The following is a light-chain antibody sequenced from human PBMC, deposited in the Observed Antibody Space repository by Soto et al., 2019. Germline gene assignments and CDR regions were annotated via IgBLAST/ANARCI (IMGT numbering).Light chain of an antibody. Sequence: QSVLTQPASVSGSPGQSITISCSGTSSDVGGYDYVSWYQQHPGKAPKLMIYEVRNRPSGVSNRFSGSKSAYTASLTISGLQADDEAAYYCCSYTSSATWVFGGGTKLTVL. CDR2: EVR. CDR3: CSYTSSATWV. J-gene: IGLJ3*02. V-gene: IGLV2-14*01. CDR1: SSDVGGYDY.